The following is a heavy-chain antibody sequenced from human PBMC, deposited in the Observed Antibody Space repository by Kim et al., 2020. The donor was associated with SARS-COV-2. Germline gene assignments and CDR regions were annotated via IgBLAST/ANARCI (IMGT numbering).Heavy chain of an antibody. Sequence: SETLSLTCAVYGGSFSGYYWSWIRQPPGKGLEWIGEINHSGSTNYNPSLKSRVTISVDTSKNQFSLKLSSVTAADTAVYYCARGSFPHCSGGSCYSPYFDYWGQGTLVTVSS. CDR3: ARGSFPHCSGGSCYSPYFDY. J-gene: IGHJ4*02. CDR1: GGSFSGYY. V-gene: IGHV4-34*01. D-gene: IGHD2-15*01. CDR2: INHSGST.